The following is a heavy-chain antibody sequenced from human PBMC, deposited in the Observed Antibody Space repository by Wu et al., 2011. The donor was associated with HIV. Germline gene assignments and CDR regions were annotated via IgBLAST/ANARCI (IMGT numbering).Heavy chain of an antibody. CDR2: IIPIFGTS. D-gene: IGHD5-12*01. CDR3: XREVDIVAIEAFDI. J-gene: IGHJ3*02. V-gene: IGHV1-69*12. CDR1: GGTFSSYA. Sequence: QVQLVQSGAEVKKPGSSVKVSCKASGGTFSSYAISWVRQAPGQGLEWMGGIIPIFGTSNYAQKFQGRVTITADESTSTAYMELSSLRSEDTAVYYCXREVDIVAIEAFDIWGQGTMVTGLF.